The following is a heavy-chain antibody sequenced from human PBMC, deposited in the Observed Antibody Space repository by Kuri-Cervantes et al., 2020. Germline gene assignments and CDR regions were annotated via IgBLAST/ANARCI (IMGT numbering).Heavy chain of an antibody. CDR1: GGSLSGYY. CDR3: ARGRYCSSTSCYAGYYYGMDV. D-gene: IGHD2-2*01. CDR2: INHSGST. V-gene: IGHV4-34*01. J-gene: IGHJ6*02. Sequence: SETMSLTCAVYGGSLSGYYWSWNRQPPGKGLEWVGEINHSGSTNYNPSLKSRVSISVDTSKNQFSLKLSAVTAADTAVYYCARGRYCSSTSCYAGYYYGMDVWGQGTTVTVSS.